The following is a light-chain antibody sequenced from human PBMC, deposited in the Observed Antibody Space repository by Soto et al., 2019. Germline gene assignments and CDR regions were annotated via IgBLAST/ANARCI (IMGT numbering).Light chain of an antibody. CDR2: GAS. V-gene: IGKV3-20*01. Sequence: EIVLTQSPGTLYLSPGERATLSCRASQSVSSNFLAWYQQKPGQAPRLLIDGASTRATGFPDMFSGSGSGTDFTLTISSLDPEDFAVYFCQRYGTSPPTFGQGTKVEIK. CDR1: QSVSSNF. J-gene: IGKJ1*01. CDR3: QRYGTSPPT.